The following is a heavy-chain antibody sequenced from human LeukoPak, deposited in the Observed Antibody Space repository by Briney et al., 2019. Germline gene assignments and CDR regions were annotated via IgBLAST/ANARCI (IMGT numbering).Heavy chain of an antibody. V-gene: IGHV3-7*01. J-gene: IGHJ3*02. Sequence: GGSLRLSCAASGFTFSSYWMSWVRQAPGKGLEWVANIKQDGSEKYYVDSVKGRFTISRDNAKNSLYLQMNSLRAEDTAVYYCARDPEKSGYSYGDAFDIWGQGTMVTVSS. CDR1: GFTFSSYW. D-gene: IGHD5-18*01. CDR3: ARDPEKSGYSYGDAFDI. CDR2: IKQDGSEK.